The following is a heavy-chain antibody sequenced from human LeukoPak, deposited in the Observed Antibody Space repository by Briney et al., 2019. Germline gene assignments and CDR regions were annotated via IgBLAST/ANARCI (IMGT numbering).Heavy chain of an antibody. Sequence: GASVKVSCEASGGTFSSYTISWVRQAPGQGLEWMGRIIPILGIANYAQKFQGRVTITADKSTSTAYMELSSLRSEDTAVYYCARQDTAMAYYYGMDVWGQGTTVTVSS. CDR1: GGTFSSYT. D-gene: IGHD5-18*01. CDR3: ARQDTAMAYYYGMDV. J-gene: IGHJ6*02. CDR2: IIPILGIA. V-gene: IGHV1-69*02.